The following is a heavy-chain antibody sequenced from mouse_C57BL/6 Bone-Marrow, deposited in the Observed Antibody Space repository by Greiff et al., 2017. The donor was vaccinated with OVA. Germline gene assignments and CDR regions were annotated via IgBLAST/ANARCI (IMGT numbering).Heavy chain of an antibody. D-gene: IGHD2-2*01. CDR2: IDPANGNT. J-gene: IGHJ4*01. V-gene: IGHV14-3*01. Sequence: VQLQQSVAELVRPGASVKLSCTASGFNIKNTYMHWVKQRPEQGLEWIGRIDPANGNTKYAPKFQGKATITADTSSNTAYLQLSSLTSEDTAIYYCARNLLWLRRFSYYAMDYWGQGTSVTVSS. CDR1: GFNIKNTY. CDR3: ARNLLWLRRFSYYAMDY.